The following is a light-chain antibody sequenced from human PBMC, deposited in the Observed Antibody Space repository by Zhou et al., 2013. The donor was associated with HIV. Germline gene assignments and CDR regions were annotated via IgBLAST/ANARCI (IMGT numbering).Light chain of an antibody. CDR1: QGTSYY. Sequence: DIQMTQSPSSLSASVGDRVTITCRASQGTSYYLAWYQQKSGKVPKLLISAASTLQSGVPSRFSGSGSGTDFTLTISSLQPEDFATYYCLQHNSYPLTFGGGTKVEIK. CDR2: AAS. CDR3: LQHNSYPLT. V-gene: IGKV1-27*01. J-gene: IGKJ4*01.